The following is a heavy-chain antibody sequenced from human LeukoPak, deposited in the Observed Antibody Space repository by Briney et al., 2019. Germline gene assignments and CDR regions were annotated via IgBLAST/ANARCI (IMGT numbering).Heavy chain of an antibody. CDR1: GGSISSGGYY. CDR2: IYYSGST. V-gene: IGHV4-31*03. J-gene: IGHJ4*02. CDR3: ARGAPRDSSGDYLDY. Sequence: SETLSLTCTVSGGSISSGGYYWNWIRQHPGKGLEWIGYIYYSGSTYYNPSLKSRVTISVDTSKNQFSLKLSSVTAADTAVYYCARGAPRDSSGDYLDYWGQGTLVTVSS. D-gene: IGHD3-22*01.